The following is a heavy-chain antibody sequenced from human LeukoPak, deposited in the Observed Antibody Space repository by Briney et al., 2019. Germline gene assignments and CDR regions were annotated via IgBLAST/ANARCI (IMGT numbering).Heavy chain of an antibody. CDR3: ARDPHRGCGYSYGEWYFDL. V-gene: IGHV1-46*01. J-gene: IGHJ2*01. CDR2: INPSGGST. Sequence: ASVKVSCKASGYTFTGYYMHWVRQAPGQGLEWMGWINPSGGSTSYAQKFQGRVTMTRDTSTSTVYMELSSLRSEDTAVYYCARDPHRGCGYSYGEWYFDLWGRGTLVTVSS. D-gene: IGHD5-18*01. CDR1: GYTFTGYY.